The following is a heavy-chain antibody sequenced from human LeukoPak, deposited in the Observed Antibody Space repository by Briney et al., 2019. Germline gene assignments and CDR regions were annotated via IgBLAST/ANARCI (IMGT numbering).Heavy chain of an antibody. CDR3: ARGPYSSSWYS. D-gene: IGHD6-13*01. J-gene: IGHJ4*02. CDR2: IYTDGST. CDR1: GGSISPYF. Sequence: SETLSLTCTVSGGSISPYFWSWIRQPPGKGPEWIGYIYTDGSTKYNPSLKSRVTISLDTSKNQFSLKLSPVTAADTAVYYCARGPYSSSWYSWGQGTLVTVSS. V-gene: IGHV4-4*09.